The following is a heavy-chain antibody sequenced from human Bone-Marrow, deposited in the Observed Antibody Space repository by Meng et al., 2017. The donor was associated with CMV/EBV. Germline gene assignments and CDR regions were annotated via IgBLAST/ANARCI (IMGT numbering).Heavy chain of an antibody. CDR1: GFTFTSSA. J-gene: IGHJ3*02. Sequence: SVKVSCKASGFTFTSSAVQWVRQARGQRLEWIGWIVVGSGNTNYAQKFQERVTITRDMSTSTAYMELSSLRSEDTAVYYCAADRGNQQLTSGAFDIWGPGTMVTGSS. V-gene: IGHV1-58*01. CDR3: AADRGNQQLTSGAFDI. D-gene: IGHD2-2*01. CDR2: IVVGSGNT.